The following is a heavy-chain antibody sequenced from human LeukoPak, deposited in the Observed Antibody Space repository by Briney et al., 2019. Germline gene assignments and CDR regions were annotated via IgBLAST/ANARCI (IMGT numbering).Heavy chain of an antibody. CDR3: AGDFAPYCSGGSCYLSGVDY. V-gene: IGHV3-30*01. CDR2: ISYDGSNK. J-gene: IGHJ4*02. CDR1: GFTFSSYA. D-gene: IGHD2-15*01. Sequence: GGSLRLSCAASGFTFSSYAMHWVRQAPGKGLEWVAVISYDGSNKYYADSVKGRFTISRDNSKNTLYLQMNSLRAEDTAVYYCAGDFAPYCSGGSCYLSGVDYWGQGTLVTVSS.